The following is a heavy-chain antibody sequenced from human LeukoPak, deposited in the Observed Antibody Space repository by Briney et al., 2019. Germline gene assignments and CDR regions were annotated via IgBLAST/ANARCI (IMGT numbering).Heavy chain of an antibody. D-gene: IGHD3-22*01. CDR1: GFTFSDYY. Sequence: PGGSLRLSCAASGFTFSDYYMTWVRQAPGKGLEWISCISISGSSIYYTDSVKGRFTISRDNAKNSLYLQMNSLRVDDTAVYYCARTGYDSSGNWFDPWGQGALVTVSS. CDR2: ISISGSSI. CDR3: ARTGYDSSGNWFDP. J-gene: IGHJ5*02. V-gene: IGHV3-11*04.